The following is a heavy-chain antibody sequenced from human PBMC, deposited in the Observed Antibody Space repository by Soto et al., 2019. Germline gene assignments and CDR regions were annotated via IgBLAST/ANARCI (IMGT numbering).Heavy chain of an antibody. CDR1: GFTFSSYA. Sequence: PGGSLRLSCAASGFTFSSYAMHWVRQAPGKGLEWVAIISYDGNNKYFADSVKGRFTISRDNFKNTLYLQVYSLRAEDTAVYYCARDLRYSRGWYWFDPWGQGTLVTVSS. J-gene: IGHJ5*02. V-gene: IGHV3-30-3*01. CDR3: ARDLRYSRGWYWFDP. CDR2: ISYDGNNK. D-gene: IGHD6-19*01.